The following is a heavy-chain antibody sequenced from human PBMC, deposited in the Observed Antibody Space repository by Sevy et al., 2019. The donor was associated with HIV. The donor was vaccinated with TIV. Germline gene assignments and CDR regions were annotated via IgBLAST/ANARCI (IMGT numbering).Heavy chain of an antibody. V-gene: IGHV3-66*01. Sequence: GGSLRLSCAASGFTVSSNYMSWVRQAPGKGLEWLSTIYSDGSTYYVESVKDRFTIARDNSKNTLYLQMFSLRAEDTAVYYCARDRYYDASGYYYYYYGLDVWGQGTTVTVSS. D-gene: IGHD3-22*01. CDR3: ARDRYYDASGYYYYYYGLDV. CDR1: GFTVSSNY. CDR2: IYSDGST. J-gene: IGHJ6*02.